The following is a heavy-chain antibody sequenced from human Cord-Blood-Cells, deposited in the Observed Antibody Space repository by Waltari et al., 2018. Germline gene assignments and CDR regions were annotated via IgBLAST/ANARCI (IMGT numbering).Heavy chain of an antibody. Sequence: QVQLQQWGAGLLKPSETLSLTCAVYGGSFSGYYWSWIRQPPGKGLEWIGEINHSGSTNYNPSLKSRVTISVDTSKNQFSLKLSSVTAADTAVYYCARVAYCGGDCYDDAFDIWGQGTMVTVSS. CDR3: ARVAYCGGDCYDDAFDI. CDR1: GGSFSGYY. D-gene: IGHD2-21*01. CDR2: INHSGST. J-gene: IGHJ3*02. V-gene: IGHV4-34*01.